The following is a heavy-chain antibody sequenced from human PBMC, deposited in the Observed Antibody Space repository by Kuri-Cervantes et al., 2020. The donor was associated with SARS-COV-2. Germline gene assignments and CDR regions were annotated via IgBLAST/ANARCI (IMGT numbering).Heavy chain of an antibody. CDR2: INHSGST. CDR1: GGSFSGYY. D-gene: IGHD3-3*01. J-gene: IGHJ6*03. Sequence: SQTLSLTCAVYGGSFSGYYWSWIRQPPGKGLEWIGEINHSGSTNYNPSLKSRVTISVDTSKNQFSLKLSSVTAADTAVYYCARDSEYYDFWSGYTYDYMDGWGKGTTVTVSS. CDR3: ARDSEYYDFWSGYTYDYMDG. V-gene: IGHV4-34*01.